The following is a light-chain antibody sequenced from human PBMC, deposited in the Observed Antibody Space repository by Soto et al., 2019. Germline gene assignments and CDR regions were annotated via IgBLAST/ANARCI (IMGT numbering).Light chain of an antibody. CDR1: QSVSTD. CDR3: QQYRT. Sequence: IVMTQSPAPLSGSLGERATLSCRASQSVSTDLAWYQQKPGQAPRLLICGASTRATGIPARFSGSGSGTEFTLTISSLQSEDFAVYYCQQYRTFGQGTKVDIK. V-gene: IGKV3-15*01. J-gene: IGKJ1*01. CDR2: GAS.